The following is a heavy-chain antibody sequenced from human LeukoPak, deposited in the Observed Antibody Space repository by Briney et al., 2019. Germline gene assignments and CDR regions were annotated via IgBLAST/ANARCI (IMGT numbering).Heavy chain of an antibody. CDR2: ISGSGGST. CDR3: AKLPITTFGVVISREYYFDY. CDR1: GFTFSSYA. D-gene: IGHD3-3*01. V-gene: IGHV3-23*01. J-gene: IGHJ4*02. Sequence: GESLRLSCAASGFTFSSYAMSWVRQAPGKGLEWVSAISGSGGSTYYADSVKGRFTISRDNSKNTLYLQMNSLRAEDTAVYYCAKLPITTFGVVISREYYFDYWGQGTLVTVSS.